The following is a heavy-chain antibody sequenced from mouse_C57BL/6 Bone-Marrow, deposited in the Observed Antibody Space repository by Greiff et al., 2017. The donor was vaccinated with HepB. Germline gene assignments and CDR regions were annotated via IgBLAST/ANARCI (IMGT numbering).Heavy chain of an antibody. V-gene: IGHV1-19*01. J-gene: IGHJ4*01. Sequence: VQLQQSGPVLVKPGASVKMSCKASGYTFTDYYMNWVKQSNGKSLEWIGVINPYNGGTSYNQKLKGKATLTVDKSSSTAYMELNSLTSEGSAVYYCARGYYPYAMGYWGQGTSVTVSS. CDR2: INPYNGGT. CDR1: GYTFTDYY. D-gene: IGHD2-3*01. CDR3: ARGYYPYAMGY.